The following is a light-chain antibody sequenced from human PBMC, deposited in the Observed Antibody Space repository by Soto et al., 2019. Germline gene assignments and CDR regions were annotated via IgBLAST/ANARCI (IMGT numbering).Light chain of an antibody. CDR2: AAS. CDR3: QKYDSPPLT. Sequence: DIQMTQSPSSLSASVGYRVTITCRASLGINTYLAWYQQKPGKLPKLLIYAASTLASGVPSRFSGSGSGIDFTLTSSGLQPEDVATYYCQKYDSPPLTVGGGTKVEIK. J-gene: IGKJ4*01. V-gene: IGKV1-27*01. CDR1: LGINTY.